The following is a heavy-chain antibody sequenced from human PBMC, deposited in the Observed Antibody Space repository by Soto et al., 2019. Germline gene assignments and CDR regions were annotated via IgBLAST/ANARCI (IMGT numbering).Heavy chain of an antibody. CDR1: GGTVSSYA. V-gene: IGHV1-69*06. CDR2: IIPIFGTA. D-gene: IGHD3-22*01. J-gene: IGHJ4*02. Sequence: SVKVSCKASGGTVSSYAISWVRQAPGQGLEWMGGIIPIFGTANYAQKFQGRVTITADKSTSTAYMELSSLRSEDTAVYYCASGGDSSGYYPFDYWGKGTLVTVSS. CDR3: ASGGDSSGYYPFDY.